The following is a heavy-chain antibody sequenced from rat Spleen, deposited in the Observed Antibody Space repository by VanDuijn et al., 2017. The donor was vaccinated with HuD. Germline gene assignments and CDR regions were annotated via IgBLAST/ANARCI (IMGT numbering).Heavy chain of an antibody. CDR1: GFTFNVYW. V-gene: IGHV5-31*01. D-gene: IGHD1-5*01. CDR2: ITNTGDTT. CDR3: ARQYRYGWDY. Sequence: EVQLMESGGGLVQPGKSLKLSCVASGFTFNVYWMAWIRQAPGKGLEWVASITNTGDTTYYSDSVKGRFTISRDNAISTLYLQVSSLRSEDTATYYCARQYRYGWDYWGQGVMVTVSS. J-gene: IGHJ2*01.